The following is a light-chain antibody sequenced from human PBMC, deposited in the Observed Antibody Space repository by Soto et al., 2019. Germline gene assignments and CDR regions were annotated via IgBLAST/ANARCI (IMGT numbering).Light chain of an antibody. CDR3: QQHYSTPFT. CDR2: WAS. Sequence: DIVMTQSPDSLAVSLGERATINCKSSQTVLYSSNNKNYLAWYQQKPGQPPKLLLDWASTRESGVPDRFSGSGSGTEFTLTISSLQAADVAVYYCQQHYSTPFTFGPGTKVDIK. V-gene: IGKV4-1*01. J-gene: IGKJ3*01. CDR1: QTVLYSSNNKNY.